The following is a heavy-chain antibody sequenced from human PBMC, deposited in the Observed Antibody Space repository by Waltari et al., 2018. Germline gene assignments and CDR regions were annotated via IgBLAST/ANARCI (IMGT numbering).Heavy chain of an antibody. D-gene: IGHD2-15*01. J-gene: IGHJ5*02. CDR2: IYYSGST. CDR1: GGSISSYY. Sequence: QVQLQESGPGLVKPSETLSLTCTVSGGSISSYYWSWIRQPPGKGPGWIGYIYYSGSTNYNPSLKGRVTISVDTSKNQFSLRLSSVTAADTAVYYCARVGYCSGGSCYSGVNGFDPWGQGTLVTVSS. CDR3: ARVGYCSGGSCYSGVNGFDP. V-gene: IGHV4-59*01.